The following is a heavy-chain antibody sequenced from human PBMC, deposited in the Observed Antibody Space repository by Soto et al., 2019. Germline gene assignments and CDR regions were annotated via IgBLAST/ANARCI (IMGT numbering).Heavy chain of an antibody. CDR3: ARGSSYCGGDCYFDY. Sequence: GASVKVSCKASGGTFSSYAISWVRQAPGQGLEWMGGIIPIFGTANYAQKFQGRVTITADESTSTAYMELSSLRSEDTAVYYCARGSSYCGGDCYFDYWGQGTLVTVSS. V-gene: IGHV1-69*13. D-gene: IGHD2-21*02. CDR1: GGTFSSYA. CDR2: IIPIFGTA. J-gene: IGHJ4*02.